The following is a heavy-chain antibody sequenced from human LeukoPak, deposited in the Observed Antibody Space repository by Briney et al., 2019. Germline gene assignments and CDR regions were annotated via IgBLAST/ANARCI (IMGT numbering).Heavy chain of an antibody. CDR3: ARVGDCSVDSNCYHFADWFDP. V-gene: IGHV4-61*02. CDR2: IYTSGST. CDR1: GGSISNGSYY. Sequence: PSETLSLTCTVSGGSISNGSYYWSWIRQPAGKGLEWIGRIYTSGSTNYNPSLTSRVTISVDPSKNQFSLKLSSVTATDTAVYYCARVGDCSVDSNCYHFADWFDPWGQGTLVTVPS. J-gene: IGHJ5*02. D-gene: IGHD2-15*01.